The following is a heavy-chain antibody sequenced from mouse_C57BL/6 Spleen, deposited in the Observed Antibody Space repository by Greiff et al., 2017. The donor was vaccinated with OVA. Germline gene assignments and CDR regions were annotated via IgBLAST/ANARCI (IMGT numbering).Heavy chain of an antibody. V-gene: IGHV1-22*01. CDR1: GYTFTDYN. Sequence: EVQLQQSGPELVKPGASVKMSCKASGYTFTDYNMHWVKQSHGKSLEWIGYINPNNGGTSYNQKFKGKATLTVNKSSSTAYMELRSLTSEDSAVYYCARDQIYYYGSSYWYFDVWGTGTTVTVSS. J-gene: IGHJ1*03. CDR2: INPNNGGT. CDR3: ARDQIYYYGSSYWYFDV. D-gene: IGHD1-1*01.